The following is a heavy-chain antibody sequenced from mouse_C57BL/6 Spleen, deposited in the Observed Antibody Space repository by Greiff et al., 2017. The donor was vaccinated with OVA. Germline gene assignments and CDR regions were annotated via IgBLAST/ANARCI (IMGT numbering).Heavy chain of an antibody. CDR1: GFTFTDYY. Sequence: EVKVVESGGGLVQPGGSLSLSCAASGFTFTDYYMSWVRQPPGKALEWLGFIRNKANGYTTEYSASVKGRFTISRDNSQSILYLQMNALRAEDSATYYCARSKLRGYFDVWGTGTTVTVSS. V-gene: IGHV7-3*01. J-gene: IGHJ1*03. CDR2: IRNKANGYTT. D-gene: IGHD1-1*01. CDR3: ARSKLRGYFDV.